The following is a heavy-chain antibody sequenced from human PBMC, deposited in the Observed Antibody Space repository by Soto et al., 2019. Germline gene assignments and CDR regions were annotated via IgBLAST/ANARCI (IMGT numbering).Heavy chain of an antibody. CDR1: GDSVSSNTAA. J-gene: IGHJ6*02. CDR2: TYYRSKWYN. Sequence: PSQTLSLPCAISGDSVSSNTAAWNWIRQSPSRGLEWLGRTYYRSKWYNDYEVFVKSRITINPDTTKNQFSLQLDSVTPEDTAVYYCARVSSGSNYRKADYYYYGIDVWGQGTTVTVSS. V-gene: IGHV6-1*01. CDR3: ARVSSGSNYRKADYYYYGIDV. D-gene: IGHD1-26*01.